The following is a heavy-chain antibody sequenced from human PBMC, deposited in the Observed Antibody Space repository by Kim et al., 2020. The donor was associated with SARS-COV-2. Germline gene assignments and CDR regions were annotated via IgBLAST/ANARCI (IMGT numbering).Heavy chain of an antibody. CDR2: INPSGGST. CDR1: GYTFTSYY. CDR3: ARGGSSSWYDQGSWFDP. V-gene: IGHV1-46*01. D-gene: IGHD6-13*01. J-gene: IGHJ5*02. Sequence: ASVKVSCKASGYTFTSYYMHWVRQAPGQGLEWMGIINPSGGSTSYAQKFQGRVTMTRDTSTSTVYMELSSLRSEDTAVYYCARGGSSSWYDQGSWFDPWGQGTLVTVSS.